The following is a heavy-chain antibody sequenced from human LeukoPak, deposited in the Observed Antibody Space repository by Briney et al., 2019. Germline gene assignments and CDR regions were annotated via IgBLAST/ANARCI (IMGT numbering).Heavy chain of an antibody. CDR1: GFTFDNYA. J-gene: IGHJ4*02. CDR3: AKDMSSGIVAADMDY. V-gene: IGHV3-9*01. D-gene: IGHD6-13*01. CDR2: ISWNSGSI. Sequence: GGSLRLSCAASGFTFDNYAMHWVRQAPGKGWGWVSGISWNSGSIGYGDSVKGRYTISRDNAKNSLFLQMNSLRAEDTALYYCAKDMSSGIVAADMDYWGQGILVIVSS.